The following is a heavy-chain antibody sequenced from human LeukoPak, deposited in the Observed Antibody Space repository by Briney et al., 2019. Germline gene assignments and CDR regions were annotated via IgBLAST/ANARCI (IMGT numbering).Heavy chain of an antibody. CDR2: INHSGST. J-gene: IGHJ4*02. D-gene: IGHD6-13*01. CDR1: GGSFSGYY. Sequence: SETLSLTCAVYGGSFSGYYWSWIRQPPGKGLEWIGEINHSGSTNYNPSLKSRVTISVDTSKNQFSLKLSSVTAGDTAVYYCARGLGIAAAGTFDYWGQGTLVTVSS. V-gene: IGHV4-34*01. CDR3: ARGLGIAAAGTFDY.